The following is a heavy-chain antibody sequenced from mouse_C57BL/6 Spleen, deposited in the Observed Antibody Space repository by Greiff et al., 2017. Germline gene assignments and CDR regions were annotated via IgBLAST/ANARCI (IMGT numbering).Heavy chain of an antibody. CDR3: ARWVVATDYFDY. V-gene: IGHV1-69*01. Sequence: QVQLQQPGAELVMPGASVKLSCKASGYTFTSYWMHWVKQRPGQGLEWIGEIDPSDSYTNYNQKFKGKSTLTVDKSSSTAYMQLSSLTSEDSAVXYCARWVVATDYFDYWGQGTTLTVSS. J-gene: IGHJ2*01. CDR2: IDPSDSYT. D-gene: IGHD1-1*01. CDR1: GYTFTSYW.